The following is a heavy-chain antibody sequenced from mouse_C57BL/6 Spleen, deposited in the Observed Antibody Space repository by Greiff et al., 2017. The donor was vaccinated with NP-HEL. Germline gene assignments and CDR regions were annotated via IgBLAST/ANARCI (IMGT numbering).Heavy chain of an antibody. CDR2: IYPGSGNT. J-gene: IGHJ1*03. V-gene: IGHV1-66*01. Sequence: QVQLQQSGPELVKPGASVKISCKASGYSFTSYYIHWVKQRPGQGLEWIGWIYPGSGNTKYNEKFKGKATLTADTSSSTAYMQLSSLTSEDSAVYYCARSYYSNYDWYFDVWGTGTTVTVSS. D-gene: IGHD2-5*01. CDR1: GYSFTSYY. CDR3: ARSYYSNYDWYFDV.